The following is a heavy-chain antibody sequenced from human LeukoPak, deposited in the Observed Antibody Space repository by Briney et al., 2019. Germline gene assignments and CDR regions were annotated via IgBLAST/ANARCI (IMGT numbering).Heavy chain of an antibody. CDR1: GGSFSGYY. J-gene: IGHJ4*02. Sequence: SETLSLTCAVYGGSFSGYYWSWIRQPPGKGLEWIGEINHSGSTNYNPSLKSRVTVSVDTSKNQFSLKLSSVTAADTAVYYCARARTTVTTPPHIDYWGQGTLVTVSS. V-gene: IGHV4-34*01. D-gene: IGHD4-17*01. CDR2: INHSGST. CDR3: ARARTTVTTPPHIDY.